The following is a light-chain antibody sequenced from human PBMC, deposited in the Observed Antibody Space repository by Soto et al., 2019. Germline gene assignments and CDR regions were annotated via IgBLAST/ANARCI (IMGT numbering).Light chain of an antibody. V-gene: IGKV1-5*03. Sequence: DIQLTQSPSSLSASVGDRVTITCRASQSISSWLAWYQQKPGKAPKLLIYKASSLESGVPSRFSGSGSGPNFTLTTRSLQPVVFAPLPPKHTIIPPLAFAQGPRV. CDR3: KHTIIPPLA. CDR2: KAS. CDR1: QSISSW. J-gene: IGKJ1*01.